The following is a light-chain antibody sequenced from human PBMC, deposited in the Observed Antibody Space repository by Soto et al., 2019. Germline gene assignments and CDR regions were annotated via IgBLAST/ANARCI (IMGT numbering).Light chain of an antibody. CDR1: QSISKW. CDR3: QQYSTFPRT. J-gene: IGKJ1*01. Sequence: ISRSPGTLSASVGDRVVITCRASQSISKWLAWYQQKPGKAPKFLIYDASTLESGVPSRFSGSGSGTEFTLTISSLQPEDFATFYCQQYSTFPRTFGQGTKVDIK. CDR2: DAS. V-gene: IGKV1-5*01.